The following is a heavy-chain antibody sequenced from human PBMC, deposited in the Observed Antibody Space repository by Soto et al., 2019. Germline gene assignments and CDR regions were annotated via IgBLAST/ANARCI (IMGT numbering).Heavy chain of an antibody. J-gene: IGHJ5*02. CDR1: GFTFTSSA. Sequence: SVKVSCKASGFTFTSSAVQWVRQARGQRLEWIGWIFVGSGNTNYAQKFQERVTITRDMSTSTAYMELSSLRSEDTAVYYCAAALRYNWNWRWFDPWGQGTLVTVSS. CDR2: IFVGSGNT. CDR3: AAALRYNWNWRWFDP. D-gene: IGHD1-7*01. V-gene: IGHV1-58*01.